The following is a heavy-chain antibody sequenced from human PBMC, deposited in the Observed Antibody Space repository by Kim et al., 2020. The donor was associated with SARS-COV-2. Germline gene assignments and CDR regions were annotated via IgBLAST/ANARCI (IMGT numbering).Heavy chain of an antibody. D-gene: IGHD6-19*01. J-gene: IGHJ4*02. CDR3: AKAMSVAGDYFDY. Sequence: YAESGKGLVPICRDHSKNTLYLQMNSLRAEETAVYYCAKAMSVAGDYFDYWGQGTLVTVSS. V-gene: IGHV3-23*01.